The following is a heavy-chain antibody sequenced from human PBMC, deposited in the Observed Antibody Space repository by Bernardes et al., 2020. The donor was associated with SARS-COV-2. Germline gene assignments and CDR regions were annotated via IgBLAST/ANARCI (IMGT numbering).Heavy chain of an antibody. CDR2: IYDTGDT. V-gene: IGHV4-30-2*01. J-gene: IGHJ4*02. CDR1: GASITSGGYS. Sequence: SETLSLTCAVSGASITSGGYSWSWIRQPPGKGLEWIGYIYDTGDTYYNPSLKSRVTISVDRSKNQFSLKLSSVTAADTAVYFCARVNLIHYYGSGSYYGAIDFWGQGTLVTVSS. CDR3: ARVNLIHYYGSGSYYGAIDF. D-gene: IGHD3-10*01.